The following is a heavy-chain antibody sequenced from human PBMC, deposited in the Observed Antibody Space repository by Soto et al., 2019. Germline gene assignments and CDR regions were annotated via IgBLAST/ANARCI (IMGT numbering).Heavy chain of an antibody. J-gene: IGHJ3*01. CDR3: ARDQLYYNDISGRPLTALDV. V-gene: IGHV3-7*01. Sequence: GGSLRLSCAASGFTFSSYWMSWVRQAPGKGLEWVSNIEQGGSTKYYVDSVKGRFTISRDNAKNSLYLQMNSLRAEDTAVYYCARDQLYYNDISGRPLTALDVWGQGTMVTVSS. CDR2: IEQGGSTK. D-gene: IGHD3-22*01. CDR1: GFTFSSYW.